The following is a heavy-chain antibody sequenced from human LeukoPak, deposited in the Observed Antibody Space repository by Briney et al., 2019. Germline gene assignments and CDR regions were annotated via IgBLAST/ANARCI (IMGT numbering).Heavy chain of an antibody. V-gene: IGHV3-30*18. CDR1: GFTFSSYG. D-gene: IGHD2-8*01. Sequence: GGSLRLSWAASGFTFSSYGMHWVRQAPGKGLEWVAVISYDGSNKYYADSVKGRFTISRDNSKNTLYLQMNSLRAEDTAIYYCVKINDTNGGCPSHLDSWGQGTLVTVSS. CDR2: ISYDGSNK. J-gene: IGHJ4*02. CDR3: VKINDTNGGCPSHLDS.